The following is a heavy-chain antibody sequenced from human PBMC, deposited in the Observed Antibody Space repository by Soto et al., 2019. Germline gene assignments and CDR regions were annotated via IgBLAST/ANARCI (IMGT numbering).Heavy chain of an antibody. J-gene: IGHJ4*02. CDR3: ARGTHGRPLDF. V-gene: IGHV3-13*01. CDR2: IGTTGDT. CDR1: GFTFSSFD. Sequence: PGGSLRLSCVASGFTFSSFDMHWVRQPSGEGLEWVSTIGTTGDTCSPVSLQGRFTVSRDSAKNSFYLQMNSLRAGDTAVYYCARGTHGRPLDFWGQGTMVTVSS. D-gene: IGHD1-1*01.